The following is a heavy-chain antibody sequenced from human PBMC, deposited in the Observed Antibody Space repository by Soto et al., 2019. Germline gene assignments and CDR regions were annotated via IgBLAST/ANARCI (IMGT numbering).Heavy chain of an antibody. Sequence: QLQLQESGPGLVKPSETLSLTCTVSGGSISSSSYYWGWIRQPPGKGLEWIGSIYYSGSTYYNPSLKSRVTISVDTSKNQFSLKLSSVTAADTAVYYCARLVATTHYFDYWGQGTLVTVSS. V-gene: IGHV4-39*01. CDR1: GGSISSSSYY. D-gene: IGHD5-12*01. CDR3: ARLVATTHYFDY. CDR2: IYYSGST. J-gene: IGHJ4*02.